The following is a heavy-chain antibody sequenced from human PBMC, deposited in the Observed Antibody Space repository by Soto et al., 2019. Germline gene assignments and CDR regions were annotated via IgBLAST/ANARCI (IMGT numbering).Heavy chain of an antibody. Sequence: QVQLVQSGAEVKKPGASVKVSCKASGYTFTNYGIRWVRQAPGQGLEWMGWITTYNGNTNYAQKLQGRVTMTTDTSTSTAYMELRSLRSDDTAVYYCARVDISSWYVGWFDPWGQGTLVTVSS. CDR2: ITTYNGNT. CDR1: GYTFTNYG. D-gene: IGHD6-13*01. CDR3: ARVDISSWYVGWFDP. J-gene: IGHJ5*02. V-gene: IGHV1-18*01.